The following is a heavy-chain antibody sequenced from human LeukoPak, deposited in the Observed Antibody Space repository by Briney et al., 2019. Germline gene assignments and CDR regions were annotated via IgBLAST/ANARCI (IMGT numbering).Heavy chain of an antibody. V-gene: IGHV3-74*01. CDR3: AKDRLLWFGELSS. Sequence: GGSLRLSCAASGFTFSSYWMHWVRQAPGKGLGWVSRINSDGSSTSYADSVKGRFTISRDNAKNTLYLQMNSLRAEDTAVYYCAKDRLLWFGELSSWGQGTLVTVSS. J-gene: IGHJ5*02. CDR1: GFTFSSYW. CDR2: INSDGSST. D-gene: IGHD3-10*01.